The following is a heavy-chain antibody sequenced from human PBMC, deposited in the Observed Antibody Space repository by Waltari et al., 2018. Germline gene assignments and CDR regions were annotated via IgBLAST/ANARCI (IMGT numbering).Heavy chain of an antibody. CDR2: IKPDGTEK. Sequence: EVQVVESGGGLVQPGGSLRRSCTASGFTFSNARMDWVRQAPGKGLEWVANIKPDGTEKYSVDSVKGRFTISRDNAKNSVYLQMNSLRAEDTAVYYCSRSLDAWGQGTTVTVSS. J-gene: IGHJ6*02. CDR1: GFTFSNAR. CDR3: SRSLDA. V-gene: IGHV3-7*03.